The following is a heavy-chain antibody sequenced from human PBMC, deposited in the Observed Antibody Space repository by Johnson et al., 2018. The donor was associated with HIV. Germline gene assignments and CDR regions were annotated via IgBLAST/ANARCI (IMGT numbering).Heavy chain of an antibody. Sequence: QVQLVESGGGLVKPGGSLRLSCAASGFTFSDYYMSWIRQAPGKGLEWVSYISSSGSTIYYADSVKGRFTISRDHAQNSLYLQMNSLRAEDTAVYYCAKGRVVVSANAQPESRRHGRFAREAFVIWGQGTMVTVFS. V-gene: IGHV3-11*04. CDR3: AKGRVVVSANAQPESRRHGRFAREAFVI. D-gene: IGHD2-15*01. J-gene: IGHJ3*02. CDR1: GFTFSDYY. CDR2: ISSSGSTI.